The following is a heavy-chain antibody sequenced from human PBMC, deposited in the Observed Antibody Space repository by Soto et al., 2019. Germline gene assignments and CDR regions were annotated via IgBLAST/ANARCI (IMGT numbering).Heavy chain of an antibody. CDR2: INAGNGNT. J-gene: IGHJ6*02. D-gene: IGHD6-6*01. CDR3: ARRSIAARPHFNGMDV. V-gene: IGHV1-3*01. CDR1: GYTFTSYA. Sequence: ASVKVSCKASGYTFTSYAMHWVRQAPGQRLEWMGWINAGNGNTKYSQKFQGRVTITRDTSASTAYMELSSLRSEDTAVYYCARRSIAARPHFNGMDVWGQGTTVTAP.